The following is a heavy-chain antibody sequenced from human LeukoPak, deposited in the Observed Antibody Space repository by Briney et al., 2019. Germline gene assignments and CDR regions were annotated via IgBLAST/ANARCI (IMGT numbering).Heavy chain of an antibody. CDR1: GYSFTSYW. CDR2: ISDT. CDR3: ARLAVITNSNWFDP. V-gene: IGHV5-51*01. J-gene: IGHJ5*02. D-gene: IGHD3-22*01. Sequence: GESLQISCKGSGYSFTSYWIGWVRQMPGKGLEWMGIISDTRYSPSFQGQVTISADKSISTAYLQWSSLKASDTAMYYRARLAVITNSNWFDPWGQGTLVTVSS.